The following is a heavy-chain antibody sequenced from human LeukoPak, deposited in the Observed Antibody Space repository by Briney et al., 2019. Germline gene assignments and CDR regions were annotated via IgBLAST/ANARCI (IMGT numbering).Heavy chain of an antibody. D-gene: IGHD5-18*01. V-gene: IGHV3-9*01. J-gene: IGHJ4*02. Sequence: GGSLRLSCAASGFSFDDYAMHWLRQAPGKGLQWVSGISWNSGSEGYADSVKGRFTISRDNAENSLYLQMNSLRVEDTAFYYCARDLAYSRLDYWGQGMLVTVSS. CDR3: ARDLAYSRLDY. CDR1: GFSFDDYA. CDR2: ISWNSGSE.